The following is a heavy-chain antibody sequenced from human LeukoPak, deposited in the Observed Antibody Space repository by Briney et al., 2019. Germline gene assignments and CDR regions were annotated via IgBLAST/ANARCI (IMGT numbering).Heavy chain of an antibody. J-gene: IGHJ5*02. D-gene: IGHD3-9*01. CDR2: IIPIFGIA. V-gene: IGHV1-69*05. Sequence: GSSVKVSCKASGGTFSSYAISWVRQAPGQGLEWMGRIIPIFGIANYAQKFQGRVTITTDESTSTAYMELSSLRSEDTAVYYCARGPYDILTGPNFDPWGQGTLVTVSS. CDR3: ARGPYDILTGPNFDP. CDR1: GGTFSSYA.